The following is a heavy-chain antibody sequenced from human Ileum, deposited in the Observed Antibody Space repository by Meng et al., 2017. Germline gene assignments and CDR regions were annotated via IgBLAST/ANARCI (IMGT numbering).Heavy chain of an antibody. J-gene: IGHJ4*02. CDR2: IFQSGRT. V-gene: IGHV4-4*02. CDR3: ATSNDRDVYYLGY. Sequence: QLQETGPRLVKPSGPLSLTCAVSGTWWSWVRQPPGKGLEWIGEIFQSGRTNYNPSLKSRVTISIDKSKSQISLQLSAVTAADTAVYSCATSNDRDVYYLGYWGQGTLVTVSS. D-gene: IGHD3-22*01. CDR1: GTW.